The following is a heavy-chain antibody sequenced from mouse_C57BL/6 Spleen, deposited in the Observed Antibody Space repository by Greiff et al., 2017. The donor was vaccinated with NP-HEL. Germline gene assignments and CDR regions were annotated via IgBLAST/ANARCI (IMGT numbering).Heavy chain of an antibody. Sequence: QVQLQQPGAELVRPGTSVKLSCKASGYTFTSYWMHWVKQRPGQGLEWIGVIDPSDSYTNYNQKFKGKATLTVDTSSSTAYMQLSSLTSEDSAVYYCARRRGENAMDYWGQGTSVTVSS. CDR2: IDPSDSYT. CDR3: ARRRGENAMDY. J-gene: IGHJ4*01. CDR1: GYTFTSYW. V-gene: IGHV1-59*01.